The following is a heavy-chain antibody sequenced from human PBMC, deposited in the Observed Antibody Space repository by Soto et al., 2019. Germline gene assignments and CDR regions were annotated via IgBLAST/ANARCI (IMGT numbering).Heavy chain of an antibody. Sequence: EVQLLESGGGLVQPGGSLRLSCAASGFTFSSYAMSWVRQAPGKGLEWVSAISGSGGSTYYADSVKGRFTISRDNCKNTLYLQMNSLRAEDTAVYYCAKDLKYYDSSGDFDFLGQGTLVTGSS. CDR3: AKDLKYYDSSGDFDF. CDR1: GFTFSSYA. J-gene: IGHJ4*02. V-gene: IGHV3-23*01. CDR2: ISGSGGST. D-gene: IGHD3-22*01.